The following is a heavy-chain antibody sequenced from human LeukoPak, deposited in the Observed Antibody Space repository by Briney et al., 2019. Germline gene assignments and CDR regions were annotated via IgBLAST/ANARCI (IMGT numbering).Heavy chain of an antibody. J-gene: IGHJ4*02. CDR2: ISPAGNI. Sequence: PGGSLRLSCAASGFIISSYEMTWVRQAPGKGLEWLSYISPAGNIHYADSVKGRFTISRDSAKNSVFLQMNSLRGEDTAVYYCGRFKTYFDSWGQGTLVTVSS. V-gene: IGHV3-48*03. CDR3: GRFKTYFDS. CDR1: GFIISSYE.